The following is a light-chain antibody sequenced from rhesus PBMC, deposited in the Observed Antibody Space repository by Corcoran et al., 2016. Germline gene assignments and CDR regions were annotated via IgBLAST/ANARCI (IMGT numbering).Light chain of an antibody. V-gene: IGKV1-44*01. CDR2: GAS. CDR1: QRISNY. CDR3: QQLNSHPLT. Sequence: DIQMTQSPSSLSASVGDRVTITCLSSQRISNYLAWYQQKPVKFPKLLIYGASTLESWVPPRFSGMGSGTDFTLIINSLQPEDFGTYYCQQLNSHPLTLGGGTKVEIK. J-gene: IGKJ4*01.